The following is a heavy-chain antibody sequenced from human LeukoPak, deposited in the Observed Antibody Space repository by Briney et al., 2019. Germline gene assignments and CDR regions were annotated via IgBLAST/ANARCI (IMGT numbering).Heavy chain of an antibody. CDR1: GFTFSSYD. J-gene: IGHJ4*02. D-gene: IGHD4-17*01. CDR2: IGTAGDT. CDR3: ARERDYGDLDY. Sequence: GGSLRLSCAASGFTFSSYDMHWVRQATGKGLEWVSAIGTAGDTYYPGSVKGRFTISRENAKNPLYLQMNSLRAGDTAVYYCARERDYGDLDYWGQGTLVTVSS. V-gene: IGHV3-13*01.